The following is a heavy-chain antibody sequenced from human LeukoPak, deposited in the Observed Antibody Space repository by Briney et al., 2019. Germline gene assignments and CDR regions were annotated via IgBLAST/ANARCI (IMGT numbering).Heavy chain of an antibody. J-gene: IGHJ4*02. CDR3: ARAGHTVTDFDY. CDR1: GFTFSSYS. Sequence: GGSLRLSCAASGFTFSSYSMNWVRQAPGKGLEWVSSISSSSSYIYYADSVKGRFTISRDNAKNSLYLQMNSLRAEDTALYYCARAGHTVTDFDYWGQGTLVTVSS. CDR2: ISSSSSYI. V-gene: IGHV3-21*04. D-gene: IGHD4-17*01.